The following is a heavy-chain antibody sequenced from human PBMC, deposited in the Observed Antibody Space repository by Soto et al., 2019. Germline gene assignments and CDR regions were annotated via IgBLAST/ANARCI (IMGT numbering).Heavy chain of an antibody. CDR1: GFTLSGYS. CDR2: TSHDGSNK. CDR3: VRDTNLVATTDYTSYGLDV. Sequence: QVQLVESGGGVVQPGRSLRLSCAASGFTLSGYSMHWVRQAPGKGLEWVAVTSHDGSNKYYAGSVKGRFTISRDNSKNTLYLQMDGLRPEDTAVYFCVRDTNLVATTDYTSYGLDVWGQGTTVTVSS. J-gene: IGHJ6*02. V-gene: IGHV3-30-3*01. D-gene: IGHD1-26*01.